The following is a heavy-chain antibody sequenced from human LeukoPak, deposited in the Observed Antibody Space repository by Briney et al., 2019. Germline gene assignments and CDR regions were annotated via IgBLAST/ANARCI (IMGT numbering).Heavy chain of an antibody. CDR1: GFTFSSYA. V-gene: IGHV3-30-3*01. D-gene: IGHD6-13*01. CDR3: ARAPLAAATTGFDY. J-gene: IGHJ4*02. CDR2: ISYDGSNK. Sequence: GGSLRLSCAASGFTFSSYAMHWVRQAPGKGLEWVAVISYDGSNKYYADSVKGRFTISRDNSKNTLYLQMNSLRAEDTAVYYCARAPLAAATTGFDYWGQGTLVTVSS.